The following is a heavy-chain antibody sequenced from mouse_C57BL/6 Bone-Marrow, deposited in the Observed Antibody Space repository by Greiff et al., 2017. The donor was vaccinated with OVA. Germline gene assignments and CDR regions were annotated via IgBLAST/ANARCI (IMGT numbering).Heavy chain of an antibody. CDR2: IDPSDSYT. CDR3: ARSERWLLRGGFDY. V-gene: IGHV1-59*01. Sequence: QVQLQQPGAELVRPGTSVKLSCKASGYTFTSYWMHWVKQRPGQGLEWIGVIDPSDSYTNYNQKFKGKATLTVDTSSSTAYMQLSSLTSEDSAVYYCARSERWLLRGGFDYWGQGTTLTVSS. D-gene: IGHD2-3*01. J-gene: IGHJ2*01. CDR1: GYTFTSYW.